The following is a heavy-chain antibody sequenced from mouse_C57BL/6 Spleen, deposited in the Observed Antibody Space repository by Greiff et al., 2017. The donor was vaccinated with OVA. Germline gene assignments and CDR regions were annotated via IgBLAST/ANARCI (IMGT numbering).Heavy chain of an antibody. CDR3: TRGLLYGSSYEWYFDV. J-gene: IGHJ1*03. D-gene: IGHD1-1*01. V-gene: IGHV1-5*01. Sequence: VQLKESGTVLARPGASVKMSCKTSGYTFTSYWMHWVKQRPGQGLEWIGAIYPGNSDTSYNQKFKGKAKLTAVTSASTAYMELSSLTNEDSAVYYGTRGLLYGSSYEWYFDVWGTGTTVTVSS. CDR1: GYTFTSYW. CDR2: IYPGNSDT.